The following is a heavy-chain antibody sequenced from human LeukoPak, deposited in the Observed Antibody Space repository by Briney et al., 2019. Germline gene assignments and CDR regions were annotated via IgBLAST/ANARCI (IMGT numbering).Heavy chain of an antibody. J-gene: IGHJ3*02. CDR3: AKGGPRTVEAFDI. Sequence: GGSLRLSCAASGFTFSSYGMYWVRQAPGKGLEWVSAISGSGGSTYYADSVKGRFTISRDNSKNTLYLQMNSLRAEDTAVYYCAKGGPRTVEAFDIWGQGTMVTVSS. CDR2: ISGSGGST. V-gene: IGHV3-23*01. D-gene: IGHD2-8*02. CDR1: GFTFSSYG.